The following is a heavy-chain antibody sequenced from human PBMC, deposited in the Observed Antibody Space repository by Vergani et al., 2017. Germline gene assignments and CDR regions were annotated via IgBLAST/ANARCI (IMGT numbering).Heavy chain of an antibody. CDR2: ISFDGDKT. CDR1: EFTLGSYV. Sequence: QVQLVQSGGGVVQPGRSLKLSCVASEFTLGSYVMHWVRQVPGRGLEWVAFISFDGDKTYYSDSVRGRFTISRDNSKNTLFLQMNSLRADDTAVYSCARGACYYYDKTGDQRGGWFDPWGQGTLVSVSS. CDR3: ARGACYYYDKTGDQRGGWFDP. D-gene: IGHD3-22*01. J-gene: IGHJ5*02. V-gene: IGHV3-30-3*01.